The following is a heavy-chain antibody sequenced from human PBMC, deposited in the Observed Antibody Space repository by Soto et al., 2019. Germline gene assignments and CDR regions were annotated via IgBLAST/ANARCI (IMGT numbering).Heavy chain of an antibody. CDR1: GGTFSSYA. Sequence: QVQLVQSGAEVKKPGSSVKVSCKASGGTFSSYAISWVRQAPGQGLEWMGGIIPIFGTANYAQKFQGRVTSTADKSRSTAYTERSSLRSEDTAVYYCATFNGYCSGSSCYADYYGMDVWGQGTTVAVSS. D-gene: IGHD2-15*01. V-gene: IGHV1-69*14. CDR3: ATFNGYCSGSSCYADYYGMDV. J-gene: IGHJ6*02. CDR2: IIPIFGTA.